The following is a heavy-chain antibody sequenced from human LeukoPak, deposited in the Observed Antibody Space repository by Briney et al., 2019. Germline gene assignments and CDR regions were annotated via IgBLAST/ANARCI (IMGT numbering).Heavy chain of an antibody. CDR1: GSTFSSHG. V-gene: IGHV3-33*01. D-gene: IGHD5-12*01. Sequence: PGRSLRLSCAASGSTFSSHGMNWDRQAPGKGLEWVALIWCDGSKKYYADSVKGRFTISRDNSKSTLYPQMNSQRAEDTAVYYCARLRGIILDYWGQGTLVTVPS. CDR2: IWCDGSKK. CDR3: ARLRGIILDY. J-gene: IGHJ4*02.